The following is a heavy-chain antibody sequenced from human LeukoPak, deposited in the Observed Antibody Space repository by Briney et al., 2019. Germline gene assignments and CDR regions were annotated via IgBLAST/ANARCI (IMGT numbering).Heavy chain of an antibody. CDR2: IKPDEGEE. Sequence: PGGSLRLSCTASGLTFGTDWMSWARQAPGKGLEWVAAIKPDEGEEYYVASVEGRFTVSRDNAKNTLFLQMNNLRVEDTALYFCVRHSITRALDLWGQGTLVVVSS. CDR3: VRHSITRALDL. V-gene: IGHV3-7*03. CDR1: GLTFGTDW. D-gene: IGHD7-27*01. J-gene: IGHJ5*02.